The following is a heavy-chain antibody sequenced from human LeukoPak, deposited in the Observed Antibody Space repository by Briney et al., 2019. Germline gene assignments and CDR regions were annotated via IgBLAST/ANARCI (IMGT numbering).Heavy chain of an antibody. J-gene: IGHJ4*02. CDR3: ARRGSTREYFEY. CDR1: GYSFTTYW. CDR2: IYPGDSDT. D-gene: IGHD2/OR15-2a*01. V-gene: IGHV5-51*01. Sequence: GESLKISCKGSGYSFTTYWIAWVRQMPGKGPEWMGIIYPGDSDTRYNPSFQGQVTISADKSINTAYLQWSSLQASDTAMYYCARRGSTREYFEYWGQGTLVTVSS.